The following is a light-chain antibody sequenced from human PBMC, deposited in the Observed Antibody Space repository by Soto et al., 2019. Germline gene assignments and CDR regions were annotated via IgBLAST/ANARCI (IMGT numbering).Light chain of an antibody. V-gene: IGKV3-15*01. CDR3: QEYDNWPPIT. CDR1: QSVSSN. Sequence: EIVMTQSPAILSVSPGSRATLSCRASQSVSSNLGWYQQKPGQAPRLLIYDASTRATGVPARFSGSGSGTEFTLTISSLQSEDFAVYYCQEYDNWPPITFGQGTRLEIK. CDR2: DAS. J-gene: IGKJ5*01.